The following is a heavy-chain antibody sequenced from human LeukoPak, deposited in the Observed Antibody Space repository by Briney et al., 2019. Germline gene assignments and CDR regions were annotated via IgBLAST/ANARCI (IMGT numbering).Heavy chain of an antibody. CDR2: IYYSGST. CDR3: AKGRRSSGWTFDY. J-gene: IGHJ4*02. Sequence: PSETLSLTCTVSGGSISSYYWSWIRQPPGKGLEWIGYIYYSGSTNYNPSLKSRVTISVDTSKNQFSLKLSSVTAADTAVYYCAKGRRSSGWTFDYWGQGTLVTVSS. D-gene: IGHD6-19*01. V-gene: IGHV4-59*01. CDR1: GGSISSYY.